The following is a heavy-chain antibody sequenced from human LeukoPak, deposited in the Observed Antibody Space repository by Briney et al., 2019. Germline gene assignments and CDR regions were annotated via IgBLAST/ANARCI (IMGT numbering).Heavy chain of an antibody. CDR1: GFTVSSCA. V-gene: IGHV3-30*02. CDR3: TKGDDYGANTRLPKYNWFDP. J-gene: IGHJ5*02. CDR2: IRYDGNNK. Sequence: GGSLRLSCAASGFTVSSCAMHWVRQAPGKGLEWVAYIRYDGNNKNYADSVKGRFTISRDNFKDTLFLQMNSLRPEDTAVYYCTKGDDYGANTRLPKYNWFDPWGKGTLVTVSS. D-gene: IGHD4-23*01.